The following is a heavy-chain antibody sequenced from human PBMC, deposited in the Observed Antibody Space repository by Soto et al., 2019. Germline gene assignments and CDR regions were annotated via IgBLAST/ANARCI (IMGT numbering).Heavy chain of an antibody. CDR1: GGSFSSFS. J-gene: IGHJ4*02. Sequence: QVILAQSGAEVKKPGSSVKVSCKGSGGSFSSFSINWVRQAPGQRFEWMGGIIPILGTANFTQKFQDRVTFTADESTATAYMTLSSLTSEDTAFYYCTSFDSNGDYPQNHYWGPGTQVTVSS. CDR3: TSFDSNGDYPQNHY. D-gene: IGHD4-17*01. CDR2: IIPILGTA. V-gene: IGHV1-69*01.